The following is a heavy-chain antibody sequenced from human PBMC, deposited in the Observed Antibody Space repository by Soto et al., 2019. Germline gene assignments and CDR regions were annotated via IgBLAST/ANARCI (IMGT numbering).Heavy chain of an antibody. CDR1: GYTLTELS. V-gene: IGHV1-24*01. Sequence: ASVKVSCKVSGYTLTELSMHWVRQAPGKGLEWMGGFDPEDGETIYAQKFQGRVTMTEDTSTDTAYMELSSLRSEDTAVYYCATRGLGACTTGTGCLEPYYYYGMDVWGQGTTVTVSS. CDR2: FDPEDGET. J-gene: IGHJ6*02. CDR3: ATRGLGACTTGTGCLEPYYYYGMDV. D-gene: IGHD1-1*01.